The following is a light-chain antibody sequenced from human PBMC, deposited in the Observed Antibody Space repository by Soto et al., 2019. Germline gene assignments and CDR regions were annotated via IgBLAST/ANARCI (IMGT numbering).Light chain of an antibody. J-gene: IGLJ2*01. V-gene: IGLV1-40*01. CDR2: GNS. Sequence: QSVLTQPPSVSGAPGQRVTISCTGSSSNIGAGYDVYWYQQLPGTAPKLLIYGNSNRPSGVPDRFSGSKSGTSASLAITGLQAEDEAEYYCQSYASSLSGSVVFGGGTKLTVL. CDR3: QSYASSLSGSVV. CDR1: SSNIGAGYD.